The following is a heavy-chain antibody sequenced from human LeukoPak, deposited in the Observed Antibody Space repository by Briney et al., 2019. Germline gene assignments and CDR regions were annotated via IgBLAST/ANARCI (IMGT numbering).Heavy chain of an antibody. CDR2: INHSGST. J-gene: IGHJ6*03. V-gene: IGHV4-34*01. Sequence: PSETLSLTCAVYGGSFSGYYWSWIRQPPGKGLEWIGEINHSGSTNYNPSLESRVTISVDTSKNQFSLKLSSVTAADTAVYYCARGGGVRGVIINYYYYYMDVWGKGTTVTVSS. CDR1: GGSFSGYY. CDR3: ARGGGVRGVIINYYYYYMDV. D-gene: IGHD3-10*01.